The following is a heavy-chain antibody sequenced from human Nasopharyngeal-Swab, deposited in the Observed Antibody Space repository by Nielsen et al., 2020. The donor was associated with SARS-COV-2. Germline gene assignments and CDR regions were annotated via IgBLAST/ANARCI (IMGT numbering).Heavy chain of an antibody. V-gene: IGHV3-30*18. D-gene: IGHD2-15*01. CDR3: AKPLVVRHHYYQMDV. CDR1: GFTFSSYG. CDR2: ISYDGSVE. Sequence: GGSLRLSCAASGFTFSSYGMHWVRQAPGKGLEWVAIISYDGSVEFYADSVKGRFIISRDNSKDTVFLQMTSLRAEDTAVYYCAKPLVVRHHYYQMDVWGKGTTVTVSS. J-gene: IGHJ6*03.